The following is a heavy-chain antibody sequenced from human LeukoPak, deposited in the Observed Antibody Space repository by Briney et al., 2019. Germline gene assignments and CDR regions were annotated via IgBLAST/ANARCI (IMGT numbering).Heavy chain of an antibody. Sequence: AGGSLRLSCAASGSTFSDYYMSWIRQAPGKGLEWVSYITSSDSTIYYADSVKGRFTISRDNAKNSLYLQMHSLRAEDTAVYYCARGSTAVADFDYWGQGTLVTVSS. J-gene: IGHJ4*02. CDR1: GSTFSDYY. CDR3: ARGSTAVADFDY. D-gene: IGHD6-19*01. V-gene: IGHV3-11*01. CDR2: ITSSDSTI.